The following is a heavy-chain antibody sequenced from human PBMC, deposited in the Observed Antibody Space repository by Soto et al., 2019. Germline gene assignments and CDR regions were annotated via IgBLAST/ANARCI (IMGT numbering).Heavy chain of an antibody. CDR1: GGTFSSYA. CDR3: ARDGVGSVVAKRRAHRAWFDP. V-gene: IGHV1-69*01. D-gene: IGHD2-15*01. Sequence: QVQLVQSGAEVKKPGSSVKVSCKASGGTFSSYAISWVRQAPGQGLEWMGGIIPIFGTANYAQKFQGRVTITAEESTSTAYMELSSLRAEDTAVYYCARDGVGSVVAKRRAHRAWFDPWGQGTLVTVSS. J-gene: IGHJ5*02. CDR2: IIPIFGTA.